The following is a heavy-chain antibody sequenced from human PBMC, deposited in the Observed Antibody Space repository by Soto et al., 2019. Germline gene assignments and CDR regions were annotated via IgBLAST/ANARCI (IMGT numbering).Heavy chain of an antibody. Sequence: GGPLRLSCAASGFNFSNHWMHWVRQRPAEGLVWVSRITSDGKSKAYAESVKGRFAISRDNAKNTLYLQMNGLTAEDTAVYYCARESGDWPLNWFDPWGQGTLVTVSS. V-gene: IGHV3-74*01. J-gene: IGHJ5*02. CDR3: ARESGDWPLNWFDP. CDR1: GFNFSNHW. CDR2: ITSDGKSK. D-gene: IGHD2-21*02.